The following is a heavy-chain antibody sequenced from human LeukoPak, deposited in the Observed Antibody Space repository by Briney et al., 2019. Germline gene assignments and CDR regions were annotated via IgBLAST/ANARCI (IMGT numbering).Heavy chain of an antibody. J-gene: IGHJ4*02. D-gene: IGHD3-22*01. CDR1: GGSISTSSYY. V-gene: IGHV4-39*07. CDR3: ARGTYYYDSSGLTIDY. CDR2: IFYSGST. Sequence: SETLSLTCTVSGGSISTSSYYWGWVRQPPGKGLEWIGNIFYSGSTYYNPSLKSLVTISVDTSKNQFSLKLSSVTAADTAVYYCARGTYYYDSSGLTIDYWGQGTLVTVSS.